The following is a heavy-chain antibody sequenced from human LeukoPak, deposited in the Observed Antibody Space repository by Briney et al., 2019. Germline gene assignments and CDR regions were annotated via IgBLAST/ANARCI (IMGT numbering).Heavy chain of an antibody. D-gene: IGHD3-22*01. Sequence: PSETLSVTYTVSGGSISYYYWNWIRQPPGKGLEWIGYIYSSGSTNYNPSLKSRVTISLDTSKNQFSLKLSSVTAADTAVYYCARMGDYYDSSGYRHDAFDIWGQGTMVTVSS. CDR1: GGSISYYY. CDR3: ARMGDYYDSSGYRHDAFDI. J-gene: IGHJ3*02. V-gene: IGHV4-59*01. CDR2: IYSSGST.